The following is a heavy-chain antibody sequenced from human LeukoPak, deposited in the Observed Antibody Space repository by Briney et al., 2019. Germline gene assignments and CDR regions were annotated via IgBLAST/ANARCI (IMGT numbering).Heavy chain of an antibody. CDR3: ASDMVRGVITFNFDY. D-gene: IGHD3-10*01. CDR1: GFTSSSYA. V-gene: IGHV3-30*04. Sequence: GGSLRLSCAASGFTSSSYAMHWVRQAPGKGLEGVAVISYDGSNKYYADSVKGRFTISRDNSKNTLYLQMNSLRAEDTAVYYCASDMVRGVITFNFDYWGQGTLVTVSS. J-gene: IGHJ4*02. CDR2: ISYDGSNK.